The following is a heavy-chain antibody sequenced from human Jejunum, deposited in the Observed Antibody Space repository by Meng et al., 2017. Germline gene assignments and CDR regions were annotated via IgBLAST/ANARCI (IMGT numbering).Heavy chain of an antibody. CDR2: FKSYTYGGTT. CDR1: GFTFNDAW. D-gene: IGHD1-26*01. V-gene: IGHV3-15*01. CDR3: VTDVPGGTYPFDY. J-gene: IGHJ4*02. Sequence: GESLKISCEASGFTFNDAWMTWVRQAPGKGLEWVGLFKSYTYGGTTDYAAPVKGRFTISTDPSEMTLYLQMNSLKTEDTAVYYCVTDVPGGTYPFDYWGQGTLVTVSS.